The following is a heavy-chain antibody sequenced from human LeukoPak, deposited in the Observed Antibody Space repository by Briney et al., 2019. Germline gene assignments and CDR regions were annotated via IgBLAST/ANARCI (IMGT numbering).Heavy chain of an antibody. V-gene: IGHV1-69*05. J-gene: IGHJ3*02. Sequence: GASVKVSCKASGYTFTSYDINWVRQATGQGLEWMGGIIPIFGTANYAQKFQGRVTIITDESTSTAYMELSSLRSEDTAVYYCARARSSTVVTSGAFDIWGQGTMVTVSS. CDR3: ARARSSTVVTSGAFDI. D-gene: IGHD4-23*01. CDR2: IIPIFGTA. CDR1: GYTFTSYD.